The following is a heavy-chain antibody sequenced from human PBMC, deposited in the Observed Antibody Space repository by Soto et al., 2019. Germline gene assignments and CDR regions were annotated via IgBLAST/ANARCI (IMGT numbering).Heavy chain of an antibody. CDR3: AKVVGGATSHSDFDS. J-gene: IGHJ4*02. V-gene: IGHV4-39*01. CDR1: GGSIANNNYF. Sequence: PSETLSLTCTVSGGSIANNNYFWGWVRQPPGQGLEWIGSAAYSGGTYKNPSLKSRVTVSVDTSKNQFSLRLTSVTAADTSVYYCAKVVGGATSHSDFDSWGQGTLVAVSS. CDR2: AAYSGGT. D-gene: IGHD2-15*01.